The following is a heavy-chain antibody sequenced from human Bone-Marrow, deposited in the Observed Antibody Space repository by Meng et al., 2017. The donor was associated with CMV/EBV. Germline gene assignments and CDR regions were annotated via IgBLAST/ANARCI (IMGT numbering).Heavy chain of an antibody. D-gene: IGHD3-3*01. Sequence: GESLKISCAASGFTFSSYGMHWVRQAPGKGLEWVAFIRYDGSNKYYADSVKGRFTISRDNSKNTLYLQMNSLRAEDTAVYYCAKDRFLEWLLGSYFDYWGQGTLVIVSS. V-gene: IGHV3-30*02. CDR1: GFTFSSYG. CDR3: AKDRFLEWLLGSYFDY. CDR2: IRYDGSNK. J-gene: IGHJ4*02.